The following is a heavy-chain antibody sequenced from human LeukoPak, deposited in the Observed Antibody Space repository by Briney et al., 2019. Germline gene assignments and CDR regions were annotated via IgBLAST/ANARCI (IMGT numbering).Heavy chain of an antibody. Sequence: VKVSCKASGGTFSSYAISWVRQAPGQGLEWMGGIIPIFGTANYAQKFQGRVTITADESTSTAYMELSSLRSEDTAVYYCARDYDFWSGYSSQYSYYYMDVWGKGTTVTVSS. J-gene: IGHJ6*03. CDR1: GGTFSSYA. V-gene: IGHV1-69*13. D-gene: IGHD3-3*01. CDR3: ARDYDFWSGYSSQYSYYYMDV. CDR2: IIPIFGTA.